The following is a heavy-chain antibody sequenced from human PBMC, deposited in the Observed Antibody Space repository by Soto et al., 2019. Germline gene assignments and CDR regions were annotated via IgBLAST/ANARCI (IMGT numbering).Heavy chain of an antibody. CDR1: GYTFTSYD. CDR3: ARGGDIVVVPAASYYYMAV. V-gene: IGHV1-8*01. Sequence: ASVKVSCKASGYTFTSYDINWVRQATGQGLEWMGWMNPNSGNTGYAQKFQGRVTMTRNTSISTAYMELSSLRSEDTAVYYCARGGDIVVVPAASYYYMAVRGKGTTDTGSS. CDR2: MNPNSGNT. J-gene: IGHJ6*03. D-gene: IGHD2-2*01.